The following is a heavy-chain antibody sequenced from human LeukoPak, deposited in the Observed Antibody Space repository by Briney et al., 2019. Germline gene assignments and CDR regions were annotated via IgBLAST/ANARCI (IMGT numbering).Heavy chain of an antibody. Sequence: PGGSLRLSCAASGFTFSSYSMNWVRQAPGKGLEWVSSISSSSSYIYYADSVKGRFTISRDNAKNSLYLQMNSLRAEDTAMYYCARDRRYCSSTSCPSHNWFDPWGQGTLVTVSS. J-gene: IGHJ5*02. D-gene: IGHD2-2*01. CDR1: GFTFSSYS. CDR2: ISSSSSYI. CDR3: ARDRRYCSSTSCPSHNWFDP. V-gene: IGHV3-21*01.